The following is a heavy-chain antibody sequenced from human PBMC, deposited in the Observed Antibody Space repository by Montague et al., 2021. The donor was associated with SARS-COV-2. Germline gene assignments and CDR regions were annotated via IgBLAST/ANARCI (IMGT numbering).Heavy chain of an antibody. CDR2: IYYTGNT. V-gene: IGHV4-59*01. D-gene: IGHD3-10*01. CDR3: ARDRVSYFDSGSYNWLDS. J-gene: IGHJ5*01. Sequence: SETLSLTCTVSGGSISPYYWTWTRQPPGKGLEWIGYIYYTGNTKYKPSLKSRVTISVDTSKHQFSLNLKSVTAADTAVYYCARDRVSYFDSGSYNWLDSWGQGTLVTVSS. CDR1: GGSISPYY.